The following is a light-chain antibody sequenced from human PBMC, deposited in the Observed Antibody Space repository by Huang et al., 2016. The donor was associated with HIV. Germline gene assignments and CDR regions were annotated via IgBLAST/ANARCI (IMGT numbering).Light chain of an antibody. CDR3: QQYNSWPGT. CDR1: QNVDNN. CDR2: DAS. V-gene: IGKV3-15*01. Sequence: EIVMTQSPATLSVPPGERATLSCRANQNVDNNFAWYQRRLGQAPRLLIYDASARVTGIPARFSGSVSGTEFTLSIISLQAEDSTVYYGQQYNSWPGTFGQGTKVEV. J-gene: IGKJ1*01.